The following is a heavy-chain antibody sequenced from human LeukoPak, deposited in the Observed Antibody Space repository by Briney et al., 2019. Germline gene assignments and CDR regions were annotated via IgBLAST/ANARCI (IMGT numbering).Heavy chain of an antibody. CDR1: GGSISSYY. V-gene: IGHV4-59*08. J-gene: IGHJ4*02. D-gene: IGHD1-26*01. Sequence: SVTLSLTCTVSGGSISSYYWSWIRQPPGKGLEWIGYIYYSGSTNYNPSLKSRVTISVDTSKNQFSLKLSSVTAADTAVYYCARHGGSYSFDYWGQGTLVTVSS. CDR2: IYYSGST. CDR3: ARHGGSYSFDY.